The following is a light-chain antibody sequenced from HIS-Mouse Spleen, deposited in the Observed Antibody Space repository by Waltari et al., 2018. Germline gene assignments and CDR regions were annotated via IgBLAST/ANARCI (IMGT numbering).Light chain of an antibody. CDR1: ALPKQY. J-gene: IGLJ2*01. CDR2: EDS. V-gene: IGLV3-10*01. Sequence: SYELTQPPSVSVSPGQTARTTCSGAALPKQYADWYQQKSGQAPVLVIYEDSKRPSGIPERFSGSSSGTMATLTISGAQVEDEADYYCYSTDSSGNHRVFGGGTKLTVL. CDR3: YSTDSSGNHRV.